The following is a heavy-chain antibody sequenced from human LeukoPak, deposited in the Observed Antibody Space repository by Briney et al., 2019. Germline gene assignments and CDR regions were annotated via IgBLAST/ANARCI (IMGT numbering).Heavy chain of an antibody. Sequence: GRSLRLSCAASGFTFSSYGMHWVRQAPGKRLEWVAVISYDGSNKYYADSVKGRFTISRDNSKNTLYLQMNSLRAEDTAVYYCAKGDYDILTGRPWGDAFDIWGQGTMVTVSS. J-gene: IGHJ3*02. D-gene: IGHD3-9*01. CDR3: AKGDYDILTGRPWGDAFDI. CDR2: ISYDGSNK. V-gene: IGHV3-30*18. CDR1: GFTFSSYG.